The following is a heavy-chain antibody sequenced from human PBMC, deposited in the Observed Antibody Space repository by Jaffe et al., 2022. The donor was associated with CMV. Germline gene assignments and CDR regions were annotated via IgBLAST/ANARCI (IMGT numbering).Heavy chain of an antibody. CDR3: ARQRAVAVSYWYFDL. Sequence: QLQLQESGPGLVKPSETLSLTCTVSGGSISSSSYYWGWIRQPPGKGLEWIGSIYYSGSTYYNPSLKSRVTISVDTSKNQFSLKLSSVTAADTAVYYCARQRAVAVSYWYFDLWGRGTLVTVSS. V-gene: IGHV4-39*01. CDR2: IYYSGST. J-gene: IGHJ2*01. D-gene: IGHD6-19*01. CDR1: GGSISSSSYY.